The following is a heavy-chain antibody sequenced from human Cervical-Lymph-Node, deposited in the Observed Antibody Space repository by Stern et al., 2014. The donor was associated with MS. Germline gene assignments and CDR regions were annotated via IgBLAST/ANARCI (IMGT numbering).Heavy chain of an antibody. CDR1: GGSINTYY. V-gene: IGHV4-59*01. CDR3: ARGGGRTYFDY. D-gene: IGHD3-16*01. CDR2: IYYRGST. J-gene: IGHJ4*02. Sequence: QVQLQESGPGLVKPSETLSLTCTVSGGSINTYYWSWIRQPPGQGLEWIGWIYYRGSTNYNPSLKSRVTISMDTSKNQFSLKLTSVTAADTAVYYCARGGGRTYFDYWGQGTLVTVSS.